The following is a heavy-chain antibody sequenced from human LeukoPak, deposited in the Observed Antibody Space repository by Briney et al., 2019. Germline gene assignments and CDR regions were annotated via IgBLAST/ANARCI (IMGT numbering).Heavy chain of an antibody. D-gene: IGHD2-2*01. J-gene: IGHJ5*02. CDR3: ARTDCSSTSCYHYNNWFDP. V-gene: IGHV3-48*01. CDR2: ISSSSSTI. CDR1: GFTFSSYS. Sequence: GGSLRLSCAASGFTFSSYSMNWVRQAPGKGLEWVSYISSSSSTIYYADSVKGRFTISRDNAKNSLYLQMNSLRAEDTAVYYCARTDCSSTSCYHYNNWFDPWGQGTLVTVSS.